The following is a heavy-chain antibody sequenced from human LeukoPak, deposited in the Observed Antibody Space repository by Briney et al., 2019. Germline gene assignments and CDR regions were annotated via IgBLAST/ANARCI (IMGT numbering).Heavy chain of an antibody. Sequence: EASLKVSCKASGYTFTSYYMHWVRQAPGQGLEWMGLINISGGATSCAQKVQGRVTMTRDTSTSTVYMDVSSLRSEDTTVYYCARGTTEYDILTRHYQSYLQHWGQGTLVTVSS. CDR3: ARGTTEYDILTRHYQSYLQH. CDR2: INISGGAT. D-gene: IGHD3-9*01. V-gene: IGHV1-46*01. CDR1: GYTFTSYY. J-gene: IGHJ1*01.